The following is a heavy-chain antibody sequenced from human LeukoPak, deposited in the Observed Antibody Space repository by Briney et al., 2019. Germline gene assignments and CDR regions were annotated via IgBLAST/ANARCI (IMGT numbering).Heavy chain of an antibody. CDR3: AKGPDILTGYWDDFDY. V-gene: IGHV3-30*18. D-gene: IGHD3-9*01. CDR1: GFTFSSYG. Sequence: GRSLRLSCAASGFTFSSYGMHWVRQAPGKGLEWVAVISYDGSNKYYADSVKGRFTISRDNSKNTLYLHMNSLRAEDTAVYYCAKGPDILTGYWDDFDYWGQGTLVTVSS. J-gene: IGHJ4*02. CDR2: ISYDGSNK.